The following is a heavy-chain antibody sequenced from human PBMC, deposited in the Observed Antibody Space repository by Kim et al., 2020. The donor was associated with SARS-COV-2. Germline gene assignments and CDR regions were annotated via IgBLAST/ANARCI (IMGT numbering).Heavy chain of an antibody. J-gene: IGHJ3*02. V-gene: IGHV4-39*01. Sequence: SETLSLTCTVSGGSISSSSYYCGWIRQPPGKGLEWIGSMYYSGSTNYNPSLKIRVTISVDTSKNQFSLKLRSVTAADTAVYYCARQGIRGSSWYLGAFD. CDR1: GGSISSSSYY. D-gene: IGHD6-13*01. CDR3: ARQGIRGSSWYLGAFD. CDR2: MYYSGST.